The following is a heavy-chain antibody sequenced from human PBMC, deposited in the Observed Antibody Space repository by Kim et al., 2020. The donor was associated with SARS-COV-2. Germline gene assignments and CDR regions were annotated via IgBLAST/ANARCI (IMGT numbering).Heavy chain of an antibody. J-gene: IGHJ5*02. CDR3: ARLRGDGYNPNWFDP. Sequence: PSFQGQVTISADKSISTAYLQWSSLKASDTAMYYCARLRGDGYNPNWFDPWGQGTLVTVSS. D-gene: IGHD5-12*01. V-gene: IGHV5-51*01.